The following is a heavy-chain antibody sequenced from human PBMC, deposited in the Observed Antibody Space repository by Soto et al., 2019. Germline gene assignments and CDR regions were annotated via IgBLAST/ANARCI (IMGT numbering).Heavy chain of an antibody. Sequence: SKRNSRRGVGHRFITFWSRRLHPLPGKGLEWMGIIDPSDSDTRYSPSFQGQVTMSADKYMTTAYLQWSSLKASDNAMDDCARGYSSLADDGADRRGQGTMVTVS. CDR3: ARGYSSLADDGADR. J-gene: IGHJ3*01. CDR1: GHRFITFW. D-gene: IGHD6-13*01. CDR2: IDPSDSDT. V-gene: IGHV5-51*07.